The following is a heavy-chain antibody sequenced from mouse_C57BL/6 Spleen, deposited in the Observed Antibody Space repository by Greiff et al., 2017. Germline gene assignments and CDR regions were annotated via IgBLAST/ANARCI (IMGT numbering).Heavy chain of an antibody. D-gene: IGHD1-1*01. Sequence: DAGGGLVQPKGSLKLSCAASGFSFNTYAMNWVRQAQGKGLEWVARIRSKSNNYATYYADSVKDRFNISREDSESMIYLQMNNWKTEDTAMDYWVRHYYGSSYRYFDVWGTGTTVTVSS. J-gene: IGHJ1*03. CDR1: GFSFNTYA. CDR2: IRSKSNNYAT. V-gene: IGHV10-1*01. CDR3: VRHYYGSSYRYFDV.